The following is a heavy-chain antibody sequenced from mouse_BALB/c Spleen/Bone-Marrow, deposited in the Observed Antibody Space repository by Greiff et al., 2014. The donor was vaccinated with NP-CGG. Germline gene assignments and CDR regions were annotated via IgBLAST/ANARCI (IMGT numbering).Heavy chain of an antibody. CDR3: AVYDYEGFAY. Sequence: EVQLQQSGAELVKPGASVKLSCTASGFNIKDTYMHWVKQRPEQGLEWIGRIDPASGNTKYDPKFQGKATITADTSSNTAYLQLSSLTSEDTAVYYCAVYDYEGFAYWGQGTLVTVSA. V-gene: IGHV14-3*02. CDR1: GFNIKDTY. CDR2: IDPASGNT. J-gene: IGHJ3*01. D-gene: IGHD2-4*01.